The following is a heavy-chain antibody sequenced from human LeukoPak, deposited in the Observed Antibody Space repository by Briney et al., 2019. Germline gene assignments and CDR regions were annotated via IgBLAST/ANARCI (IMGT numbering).Heavy chain of an antibody. V-gene: IGHV4-38-2*02. CDR2: TYHSGST. D-gene: IGHD4-17*01. CDR1: GYSISSGYY. CDR3: ARDGAWDYGDYTNDY. Sequence: SETLSLTCTVSGYSISSGYYWGWTRQPPGKGLEWIGSTYHSGSTYYNPSLKSRVTISVDTSKNQFSLKLSSVTAADTAVYYCARDGAWDYGDYTNDYWGQGTLVTVSS. J-gene: IGHJ4*02.